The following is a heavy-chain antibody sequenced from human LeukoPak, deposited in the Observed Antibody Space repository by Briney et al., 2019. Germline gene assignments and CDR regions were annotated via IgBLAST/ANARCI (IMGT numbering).Heavy chain of an antibody. CDR1: GFTFSSYW. Sequence: GGSLRLSCAASGFTFSSYWMHWVRQVPGKGLVWVSRINSDGSSRSYVAPVMGRFTISRDNAKNTLYLQLDSLRAEDTAVYYCARGLAVAGSSWFDPWGQGTLVSVSS. D-gene: IGHD6-19*01. CDR3: ARGLAVAGSSWFDP. J-gene: IGHJ5*02. CDR2: INSDGSSR. V-gene: IGHV3-74*01.